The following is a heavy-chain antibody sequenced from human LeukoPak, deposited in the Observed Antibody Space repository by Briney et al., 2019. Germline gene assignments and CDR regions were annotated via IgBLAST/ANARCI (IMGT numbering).Heavy chain of an antibody. Sequence: SVTLYCKASGGTFSSYAIRWTREARGQGLEWRGGIIPIFGTAEYAQKTPGRVTFTADESTSTAYMELSRQRSDDTAVYYCASSYSSGYDTDYWGQGTLVTASS. CDR2: IIPIFGTA. V-gene: IGHV1-69*13. CDR3: ASSYSSGYDTDY. CDR1: GGTFSSYA. D-gene: IGHD3-22*01. J-gene: IGHJ4*02.